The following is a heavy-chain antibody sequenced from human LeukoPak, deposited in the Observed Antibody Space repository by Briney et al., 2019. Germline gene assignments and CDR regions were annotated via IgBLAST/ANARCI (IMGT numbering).Heavy chain of an antibody. D-gene: IGHD3-10*01. CDR1: GDSISSSGYY. CDR3: ARVGVRGVITSFDY. CDR2: IYYSGST. Sequence: SETLSLTCTVSGDSISSSGYYWGWIRQPPGKGLEWIGSIYYSGSTNYNPSLKSRVTISVDTSKNQFPLQLSSVTAADAAVYYCARVGVRGVITSFDYWGQGALVTVSS. J-gene: IGHJ4*02. V-gene: IGHV4-39*06.